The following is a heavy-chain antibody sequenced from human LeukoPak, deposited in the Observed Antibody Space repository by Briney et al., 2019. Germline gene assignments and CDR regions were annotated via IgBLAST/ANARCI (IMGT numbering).Heavy chain of an antibody. CDR1: GGSISSSTYY. J-gene: IGHJ4*02. CDR3: ARDVRQRGFDY. V-gene: IGHV3-21*01. Sequence: ETLSLACTVSGGSISSSTYYWGWVRQAPGKGLEWVSSISSSSSYIYYADSVKGRFTICRDNAKNSLYLQMNSLRAEDTAVYYCARDVRQRGFDYWGQGTLVTVSS. CDR2: ISSSSSYI. D-gene: IGHD6-25*01.